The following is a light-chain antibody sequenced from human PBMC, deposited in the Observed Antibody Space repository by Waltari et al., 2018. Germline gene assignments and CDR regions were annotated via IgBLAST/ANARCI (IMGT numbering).Light chain of an antibody. V-gene: IGLV2-11*01. Sequence: QSALTQPRSVSGPPGQSVTISCTGTSRDVGGSHFVSWFQQLPGSAPNLLIYDVSERPPGVPDRFSGSKSANTASLTISGLQAEDEADYYCCSYVDTYTYVFGPGTRVIVL. CDR1: SRDVGGSHF. CDR2: DVS. J-gene: IGLJ1*01. CDR3: CSYVDTYTYV.